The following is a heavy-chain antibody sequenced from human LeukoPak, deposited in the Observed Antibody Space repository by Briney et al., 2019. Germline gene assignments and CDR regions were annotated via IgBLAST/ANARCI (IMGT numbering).Heavy chain of an antibody. V-gene: IGHV3-7*01. CDR1: GFTLSSYW. D-gene: IGHD2-2*01. CDR2: IKQDGSEK. CDR3: ARLPLDIVVVPAAPWTFDY. J-gene: IGHJ4*02. Sequence: GGSLRLSCAASGFTLSSYWMSWVRQAPGKGLEWVANIKQDGSEKYYVDSVKGRFTISRDNAKNSLYLQMNSLRAEDTAVYYCARLPLDIVVVPAAPWTFDYWGQGTLVTVSS.